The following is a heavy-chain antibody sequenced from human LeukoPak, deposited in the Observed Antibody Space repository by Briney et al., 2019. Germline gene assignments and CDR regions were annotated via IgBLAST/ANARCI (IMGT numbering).Heavy chain of an antibody. CDR2: IISTTGSA. CDR1: GISINPYY. Sequence: PSETLSLTCTVSGISINPYYWTWMRQPAAKGQEWIGRIISTTGSANYNPSLKSRVTMSVDTSKNQFSLELTSVTAADTAVYYCMKDGPSWGLLWGLGTLVTVSS. J-gene: IGHJ4*02. D-gene: IGHD3-16*01. V-gene: IGHV4-4*07. CDR3: MKDGPSWGLL.